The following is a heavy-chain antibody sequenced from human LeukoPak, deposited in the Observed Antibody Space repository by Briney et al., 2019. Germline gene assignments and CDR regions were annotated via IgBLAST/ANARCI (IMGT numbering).Heavy chain of an antibody. CDR1: GGTFSSYA. J-gene: IGHJ4*02. CDR2: IIPILGIA. V-gene: IGHV1-69*04. D-gene: IGHD3-10*01. CDR3: AGPSGSRLYYFDY. Sequence: GASVKVSCKASGGTFSSYAISWVRQAPGQGLEWMGRIIPILGIANYAQKFQGRVTITADKSTSTAYMELSSLRSEDTAVYYCAGPSGSRLYYFDYWGQGTLVTVSS.